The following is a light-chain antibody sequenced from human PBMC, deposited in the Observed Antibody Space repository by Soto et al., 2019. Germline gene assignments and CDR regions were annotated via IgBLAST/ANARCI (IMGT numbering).Light chain of an antibody. Sequence: QLVLTQSPSASGTPGQTVTISCSGSSSNIGSNPVDWYQQLPGTAPKVLIYTNNQRPSGVPDRFSGFKSGTSASLAISGLQSADEAEYYCAAWDDSLNGVVFGGGTKVTVL. CDR1: SSNIGSNP. V-gene: IGLV1-44*01. CDR2: TNN. CDR3: AAWDDSLNGVV. J-gene: IGLJ2*01.